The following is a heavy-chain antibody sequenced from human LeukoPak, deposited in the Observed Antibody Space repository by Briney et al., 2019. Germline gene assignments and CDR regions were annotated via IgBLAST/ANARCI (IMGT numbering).Heavy chain of an antibody. J-gene: IGHJ4*02. V-gene: IGHV1-18*01. CDR1: GDTCTSSG. CDR3: ARDEYSSSSDY. D-gene: IGHD6-6*01. CDR2: ISAYNGNT. Sequence: GASVKISCKTAGDTCTSSGISCLRHAPGQGLQWMGWISAYNGNTNYAQKLQGRVTMTTDTSTSTDYMELRSLRSDDTAVYYCARDEYSSSSDYWGQGTLVTVSS.